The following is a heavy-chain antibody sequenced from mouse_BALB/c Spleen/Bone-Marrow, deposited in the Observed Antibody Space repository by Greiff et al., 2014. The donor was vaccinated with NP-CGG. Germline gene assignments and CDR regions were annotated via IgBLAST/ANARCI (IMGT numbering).Heavy chain of an antibody. CDR2: IDPANVNT. CDR1: GFNIKDTY. CDR3: SSYVYGYYFYY. Sequence: VQLKESGAELVKPGASVKLSCTASGFNIKDTYMHWVKQRPEQGLEWIGRIDPANVNTKYDPKFQGKATITADTSSNTAYLQLSSLTSEDTAVYYCSSYVYGYYFYYWGQGTTLTVSS. V-gene: IGHV14-3*02. J-gene: IGHJ2*01. D-gene: IGHD1-1*01.